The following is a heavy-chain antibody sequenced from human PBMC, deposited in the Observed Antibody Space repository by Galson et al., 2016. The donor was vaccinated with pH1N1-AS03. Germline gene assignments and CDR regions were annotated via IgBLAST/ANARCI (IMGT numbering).Heavy chain of an antibody. J-gene: IGHJ4*02. CDR2: INHSGST. V-gene: IGHV4-34*01. CDR1: GGSFSGYY. CDR3: ARRPTVIDY. D-gene: IGHD4-17*01. Sequence: ETLSLTCAVYGGSFSGYYWSWIRQPPGKGLEWIGEINHSGSTHYNPSLKSRVTISVDTSKKQVSLRLISVTAADIAVYFCARRPTVIDYWGPGTLVTVSS.